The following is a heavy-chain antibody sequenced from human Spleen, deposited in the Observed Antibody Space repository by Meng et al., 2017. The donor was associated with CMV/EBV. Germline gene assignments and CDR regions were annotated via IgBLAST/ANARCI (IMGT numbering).Heavy chain of an antibody. J-gene: IGHJ6*02. CDR3: ARSPYTGTYEYYHYYGMDV. CDR2: IIAIPGIA. CDR1: GYTFTSYG. Sequence: SVKVSCKASGYTFTSYGISWVRQAPGQGLEWVGGIIAIPGIAKYAQKFQGRVTITADKLTSTAYMELTSLRSEDAAVYYCARSPYTGTYEYYHYYGMDVWGQGTTVTVSS. D-gene: IGHD1-26*01. V-gene: IGHV1-69*10.